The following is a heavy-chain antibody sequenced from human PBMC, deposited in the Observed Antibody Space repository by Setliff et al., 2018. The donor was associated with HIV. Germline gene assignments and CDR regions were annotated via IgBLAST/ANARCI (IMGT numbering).Heavy chain of an antibody. Sequence: PSETLSLTCTVSGGSISSSNYYWGWIRQPPGKGLEYIGSIYHSGSTNYNPSLKSRVTISVDTSKNQFSLKLSSVTAADTAVFYCARLTTTYYYDSSAYYHPVWGQGTLVTVSS. J-gene: IGHJ4*02. CDR2: IYHSGST. CDR1: GGSISSSNYY. V-gene: IGHV4-39*07. CDR3: ARLTTTYYYDSSAYYHPV. D-gene: IGHD3-22*01.